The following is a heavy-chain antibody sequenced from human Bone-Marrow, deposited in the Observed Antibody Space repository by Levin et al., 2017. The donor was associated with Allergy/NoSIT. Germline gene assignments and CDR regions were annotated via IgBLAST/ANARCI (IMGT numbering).Heavy chain of an antibody. Sequence: GGSLRLSCAASGFTFSSYGMHWVRQAPGKGLEWVAVIWYDGSNKYYADSVKGRFTISRDNSKNTLYLQMNSLRAEDTAVYYCARDRGNHYYGSGSYSSRENWFDPWGQGTLVTVSS. V-gene: IGHV3-33*01. CDR3: ARDRGNHYYGSGSYSSRENWFDP. D-gene: IGHD3-10*01. CDR2: IWYDGSNK. CDR1: GFTFSSYG. J-gene: IGHJ5*02.